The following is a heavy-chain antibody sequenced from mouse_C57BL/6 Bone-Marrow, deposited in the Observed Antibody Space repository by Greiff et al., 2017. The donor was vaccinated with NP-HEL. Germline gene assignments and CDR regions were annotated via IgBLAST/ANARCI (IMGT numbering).Heavy chain of an antibody. V-gene: IGHV1-72*01. CDR2: IDPNSGGT. D-gene: IGHD1-1*01. Sequence: QVQLQQPGAELVKPGASVKLSCKASGYTFTSYWMHWVKQRPGRGLEWIGRIDPNSGGTKYNEKFKSKATLTVDKPSSTAYIQLSSLTSEDSAVYYCATDGIGGSSYLYYYAMDYWGQGTSVTVSS. J-gene: IGHJ4*01. CDR3: ATDGIGGSSYLYYYAMDY. CDR1: GYTFTSYW.